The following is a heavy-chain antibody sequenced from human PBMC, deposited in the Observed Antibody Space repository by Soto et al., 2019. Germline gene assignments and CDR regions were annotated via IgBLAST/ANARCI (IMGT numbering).Heavy chain of an antibody. J-gene: IGHJ4*02. V-gene: IGHV1-69*02. CDR2: IIPILGIA. CDR1: GGTFSSYT. CDR3: ARGGSEQWLEYYFDY. D-gene: IGHD6-19*01. Sequence: QVQLVQSGAEVKKPGSSVKVSCKASGGTFSSYTISWVRQAPGQGLEWMGRIIPILGIANYAQKFQGRVTITADKSTSTAYMELSSLRPEDTAVYYCARGGSEQWLEYYFDYWGQGTLVTVSS.